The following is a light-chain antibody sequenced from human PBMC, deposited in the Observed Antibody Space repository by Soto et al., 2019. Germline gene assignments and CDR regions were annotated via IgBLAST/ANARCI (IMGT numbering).Light chain of an antibody. CDR1: QSVSSN. CDR3: QQYHNWPRIT. J-gene: IGKJ5*01. Sequence: EVVMKQSPATLSVSPGECATLSCRASQSVSSNLAWYQQKPGQAPRLLIYGASTRVTGIPARFSGSGSGAEYFLTISSLQSEDFAVYYCQQYHNWPRITFGQGTRLEIK. CDR2: GAS. V-gene: IGKV3-15*01.